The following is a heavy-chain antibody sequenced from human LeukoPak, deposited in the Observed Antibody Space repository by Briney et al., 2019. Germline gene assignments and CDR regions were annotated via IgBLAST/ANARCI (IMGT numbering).Heavy chain of an antibody. CDR2: IKQDGSEK. Sequence: PGGSLRLSCAASGFTFSSYWMSWVRQAPGKGLEWVANIKQDGSEKYYVDSVKGRFTISRDNAKNSLYLQMNSLRAEDTAVYYCAREPSSSTDWYDRYLDLWGRGTLVTVSS. V-gene: IGHV3-7*01. D-gene: IGHD1-1*01. CDR1: GFTFSSYW. CDR3: AREPSSSTDWYDRYLDL. J-gene: IGHJ2*01.